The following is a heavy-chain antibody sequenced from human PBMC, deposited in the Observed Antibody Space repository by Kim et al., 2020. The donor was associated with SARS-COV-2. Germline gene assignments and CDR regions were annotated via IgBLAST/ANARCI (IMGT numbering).Heavy chain of an antibody. D-gene: IGHD3-22*01. Sequence: SVKVSCKASGGTFSSYAISWVRQAPGQGLEWMGGIIPIFGTANYAQKFQGRVTITADESTSTAYMELSSLRSEDTAVYYCASFPLLPDRIRGYYFDYWGQGTLVTVSS. CDR2: IIPIFGTA. V-gene: IGHV1-69*13. CDR1: GGTFSSYA. J-gene: IGHJ4*02. CDR3: ASFPLLPDRIRGYYFDY.